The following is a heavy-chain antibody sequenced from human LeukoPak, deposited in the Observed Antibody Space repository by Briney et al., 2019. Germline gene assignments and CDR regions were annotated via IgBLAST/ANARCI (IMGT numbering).Heavy chain of an antibody. J-gene: IGHJ4*02. D-gene: IGHD6-13*01. Sequence: GGSLRLSCAASGFTLSNDGMHWVRQAPGKGLEWVAFIRYDGSMKYHADSGKGRFTISRDNSKNMLYLQMNSLRVEDTAGYYCARDAGIIAAAVEYYFDYWGQGTLVTVSS. CDR3: ARDAGIIAAAVEYYFDY. CDR1: GFTLSNDG. V-gene: IGHV3-30*02. CDR2: IRYDGSMK.